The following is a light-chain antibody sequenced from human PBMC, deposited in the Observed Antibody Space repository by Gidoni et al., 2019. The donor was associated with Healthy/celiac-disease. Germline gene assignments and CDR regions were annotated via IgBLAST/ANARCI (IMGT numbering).Light chain of an antibody. CDR3: QQYYSTPWT. CDR2: WAS. Sequence: DIVMNQSPDSLAVSLGERATINCKSSKSVLYSSNNKNYLAWYQHKPGQPPKLLIYWASTRESGVPDRFSGSGSGTDFTLTISSLQAEDVAVYYCQQYYSTPWTFGQGTKVEIK. V-gene: IGKV4-1*01. J-gene: IGKJ1*01. CDR1: KSVLYSSNNKNY.